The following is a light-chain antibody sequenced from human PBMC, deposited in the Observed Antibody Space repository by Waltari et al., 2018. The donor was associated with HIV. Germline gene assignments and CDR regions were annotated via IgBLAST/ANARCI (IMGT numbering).Light chain of an antibody. CDR2: DVS. CDR3: CSYAGSYTV. Sequence: QSALTQPRSVSGSPGQSVTISCTGTNSDVGVYNYVSWYQQHPGKVPKLMIYDVSKRPSGVPDRFSGSKSGNTASLTISGLQAEDEADYYCCSYAGSYTVFGGGTKLTVL. J-gene: IGLJ2*01. V-gene: IGLV2-11*01. CDR1: NSDVGVYNY.